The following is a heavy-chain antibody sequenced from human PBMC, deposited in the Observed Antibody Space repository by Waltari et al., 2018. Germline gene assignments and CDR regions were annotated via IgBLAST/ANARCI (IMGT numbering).Heavy chain of an antibody. J-gene: IGHJ4*02. Sequence: QVQLQQWGAGLLKPSETLSLTCAVYGGSFSGYYWSWIRQPPGKGLEWIGEINHSGSTNYNPSIKSGVTISVDTSKNRFSLKLSSVTAADTAVYYCAGKAAAGISSDYWGQGTLVTVSS. V-gene: IGHV4-34*01. D-gene: IGHD6-13*01. CDR2: INHSGST. CDR3: AGKAAAGISSDY. CDR1: GGSFSGYY.